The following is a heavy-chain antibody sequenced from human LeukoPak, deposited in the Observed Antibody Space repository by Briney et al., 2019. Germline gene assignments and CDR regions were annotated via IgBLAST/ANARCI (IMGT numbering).Heavy chain of an antibody. V-gene: IGHV4-34*01. Sequence: SETLSLTCAVYGGSFSGYYWSWIRQPPGKGLEWSGEINHSGSTNYNPSLKRRVTISVDTSKNQFSLKLSSVTAADTAVYYCARYDSSGYYLDYWGQGTLVSVSS. CDR3: ARYDSSGYYLDY. D-gene: IGHD3-22*01. J-gene: IGHJ4*02. CDR1: GGSFSGYY. CDR2: INHSGST.